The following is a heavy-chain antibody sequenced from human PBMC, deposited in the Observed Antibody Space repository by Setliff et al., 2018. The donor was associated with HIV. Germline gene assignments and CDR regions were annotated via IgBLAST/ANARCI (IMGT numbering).Heavy chain of an antibody. D-gene: IGHD3-22*01. CDR3: ARGIQYDSSGYYPENAFDI. J-gene: IGHJ3*02. V-gene: IGHV4-30-4*02. CDR2: IYYSGST. Sequence: SETLSLTCTVSGGSISSGDYYWSWIRQPPGKGLEWIGYIYYSGSTYYNPSLKSRVTISADPSKNQFSLKLSSVTAADTAVYYCARGIQYDSSGYYPENAFDIWGQGTMVTVSS. CDR1: GGSISSGDYY.